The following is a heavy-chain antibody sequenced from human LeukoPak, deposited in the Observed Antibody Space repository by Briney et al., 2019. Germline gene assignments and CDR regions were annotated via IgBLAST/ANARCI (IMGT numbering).Heavy chain of an antibody. CDR1: GFTFSSYS. CDR3: AGDNARSITMVRAYAFDI. D-gene: IGHD3-10*01. J-gene: IGHJ3*02. Sequence: GSLRLSCAASGFTFSSYSMNWVRQAPGKGLEWVSSISSSSSYIYYADSVKGRFTISRDNAKNSLYLQMNSLRAEDTAVYYCAGDNARSITMVRAYAFDIWGQGTMVTVSS. V-gene: IGHV3-21*01. CDR2: ISSSSSYI.